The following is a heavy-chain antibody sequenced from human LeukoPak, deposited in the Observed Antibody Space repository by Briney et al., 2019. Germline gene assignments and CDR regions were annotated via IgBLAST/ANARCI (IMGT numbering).Heavy chain of an antibody. CDR1: GYTFTGYY. D-gene: IGHD6-19*01. J-gene: IGHJ6*03. V-gene: IGHV1-2*02. CDR2: INPNSGGT. CDR3: ARDGAAVAGKRGTNYYYYYYMDV. Sequence: ASVKVSCKASGYTFTGYYMHWVRQAPGQGLEWMGWINPNSGGTNYAQKFQGRVTMTRDTSISTAYMELSRLRSDDTAVYYCARDGAAVAGKRGTNYYYYYYMDVWGKGTTVTVSS.